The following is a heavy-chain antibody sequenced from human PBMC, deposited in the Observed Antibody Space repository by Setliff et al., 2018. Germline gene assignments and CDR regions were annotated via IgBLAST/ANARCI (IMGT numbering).Heavy chain of an antibody. J-gene: IGHJ3*01. CDR1: GYTFTSYG. Sequence: ASVKVSCKASGYTFTSYGYSWVRQAPGQGLEWMGWISAYNGNTNYGQKYQGRVTMTTDTSTNTVYMELRSLRSDDTAVYFCVREYSGGGLMWGQGTMVTVSS. D-gene: IGHD6-19*01. CDR2: ISAYNGNT. V-gene: IGHV1-18*01. CDR3: VREYSGGGLM.